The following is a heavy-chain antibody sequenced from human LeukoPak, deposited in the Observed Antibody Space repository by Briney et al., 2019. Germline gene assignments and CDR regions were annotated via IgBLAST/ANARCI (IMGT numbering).Heavy chain of an antibody. J-gene: IGHJ4*02. CDR2: IYPGDSGT. CDR1: GYSFTSYW. V-gene: IGHV5-51*01. CDR3: ASLCGGVQLGTTEYFDC. D-gene: IGHD1-1*01. Sequence: GESLKISCKGSGYSFTSYWIGWVRQMAGKGLEWMGIIYPGDSGTRYSPSFQGQVTIPAHKSITTAYLQWSSLTAYATAMYYCASLCGGVQLGTTEYFDCWGQGTLVTASS.